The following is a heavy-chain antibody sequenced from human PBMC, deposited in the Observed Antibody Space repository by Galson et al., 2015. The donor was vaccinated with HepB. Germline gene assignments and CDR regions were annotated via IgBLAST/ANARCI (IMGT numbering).Heavy chain of an antibody. D-gene: IGHD3-3*01. Sequence: SLRLSCAASGFTFSSYSMNWVRQAPGKGLEWVSSISSSSSYIYYADSVKGRFTISRDNAKNSLYLQMNSLRAEDTAVYYCARVVHDFWGPLSFRDYYYYGMDVWGQGTTVTVSS. J-gene: IGHJ6*02. CDR2: ISSSSSYI. CDR1: GFTFSSYS. V-gene: IGHV3-21*01. CDR3: ARVVHDFWGPLSFRDYYYYGMDV.